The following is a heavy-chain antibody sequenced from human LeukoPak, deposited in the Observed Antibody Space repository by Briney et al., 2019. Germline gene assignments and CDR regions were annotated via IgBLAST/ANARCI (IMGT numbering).Heavy chain of an antibody. D-gene: IGHD3-16*01. Sequence: GGSLRLSCAASGFTFRSYEMNWVRQAPGKGLEWVSYISSSGSSIHYADSVKGRFTISRDNAKNSLYLQMNTLRAEDTAIYYCAGLWGLWFGYWGQGTLVTVSS. V-gene: IGHV3-48*03. CDR3: AGLWGLWFGY. CDR2: ISSSGSSI. J-gene: IGHJ4*02. CDR1: GFTFRSYE.